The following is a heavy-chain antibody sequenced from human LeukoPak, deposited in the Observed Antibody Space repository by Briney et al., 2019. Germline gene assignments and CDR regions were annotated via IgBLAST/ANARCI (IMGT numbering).Heavy chain of an antibody. CDR1: GLDVSSDY. CDR2: FYKFDT. Sequence: GGSLRLSCAASGLDVSSDYLSWVRQAPGKGLEWVSFFYKFDTYYADSVRGRFTISRDNSKDTFYLQMNSLRVDDTAVYFCARAPAWDLLYYNWGQGIRVTVSS. D-gene: IGHD1-26*01. CDR3: ARAPAWDLLYYN. V-gene: IGHV3-53*01. J-gene: IGHJ4*02.